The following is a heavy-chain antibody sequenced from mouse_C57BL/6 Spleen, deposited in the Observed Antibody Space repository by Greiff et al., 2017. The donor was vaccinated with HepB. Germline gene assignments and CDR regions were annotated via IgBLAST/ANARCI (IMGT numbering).Heavy chain of an antibody. J-gene: IGHJ2*01. CDR1: GYAFSSSW. V-gene: IGHV1-82*01. Sequence: QVQLKESGPELVKPGASVKISCKASGYAFSSSWMNWVKQRPGKGLEWIGRIYPGDGDTNYNGKFKGKATLTADKSSSTAYMQLSSLTSEDSAVYFCARDLLLRSYYFDYWGQGTTLTVSS. CDR3: ARDLLLRSYYFDY. CDR2: IYPGDGDT. D-gene: IGHD1-1*01.